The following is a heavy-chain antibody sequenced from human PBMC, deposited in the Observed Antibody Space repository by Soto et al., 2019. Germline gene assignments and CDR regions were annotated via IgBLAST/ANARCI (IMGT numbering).Heavy chain of an antibody. J-gene: IGHJ4*02. Sequence: ASVKVSCKASGGTFSSYTISWVRQAPGQGLEWMGRIIPILGIANYAQKFQGRVTITADKSTSTAYMELSSLRSEDTAVYYCASGITYYYDSSGQRPLDYWGQGTLVTVSS. V-gene: IGHV1-69*02. D-gene: IGHD3-22*01. CDR3: ASGITYYYDSSGQRPLDY. CDR1: GGTFSSYT. CDR2: IIPILGIA.